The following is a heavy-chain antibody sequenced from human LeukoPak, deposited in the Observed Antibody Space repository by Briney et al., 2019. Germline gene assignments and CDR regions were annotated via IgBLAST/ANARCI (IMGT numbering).Heavy chain of an antibody. Sequence: ASVKVSCKASGYTFTSYGISWVRQAPGQGLEWMGWISAYNGNTNYAQKLQGRVTMTTDTSTSTAYMELSSLRSEDTAVYYCATRKKGIAVAGTEYWGQGTLVTVSS. D-gene: IGHD6-19*01. CDR2: ISAYNGNT. J-gene: IGHJ4*02. V-gene: IGHV1-18*01. CDR1: GYTFTSYG. CDR3: ATRKKGIAVAGTEY.